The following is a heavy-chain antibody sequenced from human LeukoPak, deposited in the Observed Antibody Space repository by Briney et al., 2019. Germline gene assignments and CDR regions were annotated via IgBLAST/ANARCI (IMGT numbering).Heavy chain of an antibody. CDR1: GGSISSGDYY. J-gene: IGHJ4*02. V-gene: IGHV4-30-4*08. D-gene: IGHD6-25*01. CDR3: ARHRSGFDY. CDR2: IYYSGST. Sequence: PSETLSLTCTVSGGSISSGDYYWSWIRQPLGTGLEWIGYIYYSGSTCYNPSLKSRVTISVDTSKNQFSLKLSSVTAADTAVYYCARHRSGFDYWGQGTLVTVSS.